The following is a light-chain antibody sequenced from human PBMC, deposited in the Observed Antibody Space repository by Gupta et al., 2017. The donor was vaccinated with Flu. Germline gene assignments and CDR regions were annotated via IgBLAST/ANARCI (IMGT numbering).Light chain of an antibody. V-gene: IGKV1-27*01. Sequence: DIQMTPSPSSLSASVGDRATITCRASQDISNYLAWYQQKPGKVPKLLIYAASTLQSGVPSRFSGSGSGTDFTLTISSLQPEDVATYYCQKYNSAPWTFGQGTKVEIK. J-gene: IGKJ1*01. CDR1: QDISNY. CDR3: QKYNSAPWT. CDR2: AAS.